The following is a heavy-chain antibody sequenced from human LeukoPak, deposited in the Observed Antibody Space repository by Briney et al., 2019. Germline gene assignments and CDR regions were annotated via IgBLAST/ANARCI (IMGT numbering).Heavy chain of an antibody. J-gene: IGHJ5*02. CDR3: ARRGPPSSRNTYYYGSGSYLANWFDP. V-gene: IGHV6-1*01. CDR1: RDSVSSNSAA. CDR2: TYYRSKWYN. Sequence: SQTLSLTCAISRDSVSSNSAAWNWIRQSPSRGLEWLGRTYYRSKWYNDYAVSVKSRITINPDTSKNQFSLQLSSVTAADTAVYYCARRGPPSSRNTYYYGSGSYLANWFDPWGQGTLVTVSS. D-gene: IGHD3-10*01.